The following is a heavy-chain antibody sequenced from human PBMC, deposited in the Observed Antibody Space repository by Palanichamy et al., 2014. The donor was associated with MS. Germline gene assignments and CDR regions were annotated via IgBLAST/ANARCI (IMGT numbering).Heavy chain of an antibody. V-gene: IGHV7-4-1*02. D-gene: IGHD3-22*01. CDR1: GYTFTSYA. J-gene: IGHJ4*02. CDR3: ARVVFSYYYDSSGYYMLDY. Sequence: QVQLVQSGSELKKPGASVKVSCKASGYTFTSYAMNWVRQAPGQGLEWMGWINTNTGNPTYAQGFTGRFVFSLDTSVSTAYLQISSLKAEDTAVYYCARVVFSYYYDSSGYYMLDYWGQGTLVTVSS. CDR2: INTNTGNP.